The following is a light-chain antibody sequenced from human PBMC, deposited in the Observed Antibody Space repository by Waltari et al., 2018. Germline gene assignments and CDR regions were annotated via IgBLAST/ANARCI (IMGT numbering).Light chain of an antibody. V-gene: IGKV2-30*02. CDR1: RSLVHTDGNTF. CDR3: MQGTHWPLT. Sequence: TQSPLSLPVTLGQPASISCQSSRSLVHTDGNTFFYWYHQRPGQSPRRLIYRVSNRDSGVPDRFSGSGSGTDFTLRISRVEAEDVGIYYCMQGTHWPLTFGGGTKVEIK. J-gene: IGKJ4*01. CDR2: RVS.